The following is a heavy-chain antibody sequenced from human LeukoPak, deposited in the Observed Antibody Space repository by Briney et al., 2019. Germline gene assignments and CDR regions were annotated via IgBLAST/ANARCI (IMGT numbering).Heavy chain of an antibody. V-gene: IGHV5-51*01. D-gene: IGHD3-10*01. CDR2: IYPGDSDT. CDR3: ARQTSLLWFGELLQQYYFDY. J-gene: IGHJ4*02. Sequence: GESLKISCKGSGYSFTSYWIGWVRQMPEKGLEWMGIIYPGDSDTRYSPSFQGQVTISADKSISTAYLQWSSLKASDTAMYYCARQTSLLWFGELLQQYYFDYWGQGTLVTVSS. CDR1: GYSFTSYW.